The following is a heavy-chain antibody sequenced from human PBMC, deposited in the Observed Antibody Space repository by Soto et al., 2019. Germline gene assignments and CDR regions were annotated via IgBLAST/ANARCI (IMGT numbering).Heavy chain of an antibody. V-gene: IGHV1-3*01. D-gene: IGHD3-22*01. J-gene: IGHJ1*01. CDR2: INAGNGNT. CDR3: ARVSPYITMRAQYFQH. CDR1: GYTFTSYA. Sequence: GASVKVSCKASGYTFTSYAMHWVRQAPGQRLEWMGWINAGNGNTKYSQKFQGRVTITRDTSASTAYMELSSLRSEDTAVYYCARVSPYITMRAQYFQHWGQGTLVTVSS.